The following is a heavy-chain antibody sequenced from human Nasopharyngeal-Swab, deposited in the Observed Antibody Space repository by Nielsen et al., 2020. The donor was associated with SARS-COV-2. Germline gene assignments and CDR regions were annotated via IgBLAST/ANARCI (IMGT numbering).Heavy chain of an antibody. CDR1: GFTFSSYG. D-gene: IGHD2-21*01. CDR2: ISYDGSNK. V-gene: IGHV3-30*03. CDR3: TTDRRLHGDRGRYYYYYGMDV. J-gene: IGHJ6*02. Sequence: GESLKISCAASGFTFSSYGMHWVRQAPGKGLEWVAVISYDGSNKYYADSVKGRFTISRDNSKNTLYLQMNSLRAEDTAVYYCTTDRRLHGDRGRYYYYYGMDVWGQGTTVTVSS.